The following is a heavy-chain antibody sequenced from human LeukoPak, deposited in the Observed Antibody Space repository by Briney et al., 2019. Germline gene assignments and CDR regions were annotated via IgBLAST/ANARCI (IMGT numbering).Heavy chain of an antibody. V-gene: IGHV1-46*01. CDR3: ATLTGKFYDSGGRTA. J-gene: IGHJ5*02. CDR1: GYTFISYY. D-gene: IGHD3-22*01. CDR2: INPSGGSTT. Sequence: GASVKVSCKASGYTFISYYIHWVRQAPGQGLEWMGLINPSGGSTTTYAQRFQGRVAMTRDTSTSTVYMELRSLGSEDTAVYYCATLTGKFYDSGGRTAWGRGTLVAVSS.